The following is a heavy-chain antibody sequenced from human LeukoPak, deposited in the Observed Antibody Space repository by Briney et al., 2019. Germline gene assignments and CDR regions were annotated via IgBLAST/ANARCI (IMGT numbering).Heavy chain of an antibody. D-gene: IGHD5-18*01. J-gene: IGHJ4*02. CDR3: ARDREHSYGSDLDH. V-gene: IGHV4-4*07. Sequence: SETLSLTCTVSGGSIHTYNWMWKRQPAGNGLGFIGRNNFAGHGYYGPSLKSRVTISVDRPNNRFSLELTSVTAADTGFYYCARDREHSYGSDLDHWGQGILVTVSS. CDR2: NNFAGHG. CDR1: GGSIHTYN.